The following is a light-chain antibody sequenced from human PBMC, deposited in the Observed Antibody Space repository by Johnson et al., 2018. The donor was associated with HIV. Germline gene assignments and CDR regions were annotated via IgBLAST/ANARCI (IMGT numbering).Light chain of an antibody. J-gene: IGLJ1*01. CDR1: SSNIGSNY. CDR3: GTWDSSLSAGV. V-gene: IGLV1-51*02. CDR2: ENN. Sequence: QSVLTQPPSVSAAPGREVTISCSGSSSNIGSNYVSWYQQLPGTAPKVLIYENNKRPSGIPDRFSGSKSGTSATLGITGLQTGDEADYYCGTWDSSLSAGVFGTGTTVSVL.